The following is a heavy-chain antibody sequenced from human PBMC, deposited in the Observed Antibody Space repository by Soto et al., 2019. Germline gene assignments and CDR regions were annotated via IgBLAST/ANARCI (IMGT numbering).Heavy chain of an antibody. CDR1: GGSISSYY. V-gene: IGHV4-59*01. Sequence: SETLSLTCTVSGGSISSYYWSWIRQPPGKGLEWIGYIYYSGSTNYNPSLKSRVTISVDTSKNQFSLKLSSVTAADTAVYYCARDHRGSVAGRTYGMDVWGQGTTVTVSS. CDR3: ARDHRGSVAGRTYGMDV. D-gene: IGHD6-19*01. CDR2: IYYSGST. J-gene: IGHJ6*02.